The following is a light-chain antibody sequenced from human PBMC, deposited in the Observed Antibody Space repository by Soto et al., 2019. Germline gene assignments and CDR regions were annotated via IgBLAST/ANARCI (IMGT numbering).Light chain of an antibody. V-gene: IGKV3-20*01. CDR2: SAF. J-gene: IGKJ4*02. Sequence: EIVLTQSPGTLSLSPGERATLSCRASQSVSSNYLAWYQQKPGQAPRIVIYSAFSRATGILDRFSGSGSGTDFTLNIRRQEREDVAVYHCKQYSSSPLTFGGETKVEIK. CDR3: KQYSSSPLT. CDR1: QSVSSNY.